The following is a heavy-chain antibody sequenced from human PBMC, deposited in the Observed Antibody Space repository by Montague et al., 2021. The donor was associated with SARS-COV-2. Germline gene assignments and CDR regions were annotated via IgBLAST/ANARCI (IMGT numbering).Heavy chain of an antibody. V-gene: IGHV4-61*01. J-gene: IGHJ3*01. Sequence: SETLSLTCSVSGDSIKNDRYYWAWIRQTPGKGLEWIGYIHHSETTNYNPSLESRVSISLDTPKSQIFLNLESVTAADTALYYCAREGAYGEYEDAFDVWGQGTLVIVSS. CDR1: GDSIKNDRYY. D-gene: IGHD2-21*01. CDR2: IHHSETT. CDR3: AREGAYGEYEDAFDV.